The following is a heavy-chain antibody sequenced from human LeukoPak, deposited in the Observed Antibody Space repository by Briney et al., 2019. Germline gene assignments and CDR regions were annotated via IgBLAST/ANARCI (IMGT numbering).Heavy chain of an antibody. D-gene: IGHD2-2*01. Sequence: GGSLRLSCAASGLTFSSYAMSWVRQAPGKGLEWVSAISGSGGSTYYADSVKGRFTISRDNSKNTLYLQMNSLRAEDTAVYYCASAQDIVVVPAAISSEYFQHWGQGTLVTVSS. CDR3: ASAQDIVVVPAAISSEYFQH. J-gene: IGHJ1*01. V-gene: IGHV3-23*01. CDR1: GLTFSSYA. CDR2: ISGSGGST.